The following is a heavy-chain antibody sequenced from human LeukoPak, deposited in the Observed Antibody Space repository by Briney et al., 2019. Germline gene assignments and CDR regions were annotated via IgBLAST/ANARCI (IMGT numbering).Heavy chain of an antibody. D-gene: IGHD2-2*01. J-gene: IGHJ5*02. V-gene: IGHV7-4-1*02. CDR3: ARGLGRDIVVVPAATEFDP. CDR2: INTNTGNP. Sequence: ASVKVSCKASGYTFTSYAVNWVRQAPGQGLEWMGWINTNTGNPTYAQGFTGRFVFSLDTSVSTAYLQISSLKAEDTAVYYCARGLGRDIVVVPAATEFDPWGQGTLVTVSS. CDR1: GYTFTSYA.